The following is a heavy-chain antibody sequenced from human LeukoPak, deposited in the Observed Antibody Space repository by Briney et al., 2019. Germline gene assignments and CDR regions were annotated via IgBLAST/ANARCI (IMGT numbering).Heavy chain of an antibody. CDR3: AITGRDYYYYYYMDV. CDR1: GFTFSSYS. D-gene: IGHD3-10*01. CDR2: ISSSSSYI. J-gene: IGHJ6*03. V-gene: IGHV3-21*01. Sequence: GGSLRLSXAASGFTFSSYSMNWVRQAPGKGLEWVSSISSSSSYIYYADSVKGRFTISRDNSKNTLYLQMNSLRAEDTAVYYCAITGRDYYYYYYMDVWGKGTTVTVSS.